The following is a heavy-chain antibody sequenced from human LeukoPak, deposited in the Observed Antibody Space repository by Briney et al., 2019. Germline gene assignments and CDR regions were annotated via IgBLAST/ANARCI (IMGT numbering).Heavy chain of an antibody. V-gene: IGHV1-2*02. Sequence: GASVKVSCKASGYTFTGYYMHWVRQAPGQGLEWMGWINPNSGGTNYAQKFQGRVTMTRDTSISTAYMELSRLRSDDTAVYYCARDCGESPIREFDYWGQGTLVTVSS. CDR1: GYTFTGYY. CDR2: INPNSGGT. J-gene: IGHJ4*02. D-gene: IGHD3-10*01. CDR3: ARDCGESPIREFDY.